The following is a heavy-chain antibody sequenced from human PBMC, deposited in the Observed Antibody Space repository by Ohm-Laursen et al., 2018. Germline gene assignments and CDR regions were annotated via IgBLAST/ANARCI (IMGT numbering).Heavy chain of an antibody. V-gene: IGHV3-30*03. CDR3: ARTDTAMVPDY. D-gene: IGHD5-18*01. Sequence: SLRLSCTASGFIFSDYGMHWVRQAPGKGLEWVAAISTDGSNKNYAESLKGRFTISRDNSKNTLFLQMNSLRAEDTALYHCARTDTAMVPDYWGQGTLVTVSS. CDR1: GFIFSDYG. CDR2: ISTDGSNK. J-gene: IGHJ4*02.